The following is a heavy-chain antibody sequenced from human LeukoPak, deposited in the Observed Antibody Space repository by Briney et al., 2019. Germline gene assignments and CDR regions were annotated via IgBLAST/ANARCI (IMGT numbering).Heavy chain of an antibody. Sequence: GGSLRLSCAASGFTFSSYEMNWVRQAPGKGLEWVSYISSSGSTIYYADSVKGRFTISRDNAKNSLYLQMDSLRAEDTAVYYCASFPPSLRGYYFDYWGQGTLVTVSS. CDR1: GFTFSSYE. J-gene: IGHJ4*02. CDR2: ISSSGSTI. D-gene: IGHD4-17*01. CDR3: ASFPPSLRGYYFDY. V-gene: IGHV3-48*03.